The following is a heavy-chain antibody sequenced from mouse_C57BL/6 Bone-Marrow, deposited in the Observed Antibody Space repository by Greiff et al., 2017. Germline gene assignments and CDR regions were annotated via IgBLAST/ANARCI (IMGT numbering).Heavy chain of an antibody. J-gene: IGHJ1*03. CDR2: IYPRSGNT. D-gene: IGHD1-1*01. Sequence: QVQLQQSGAELARPGASVKLSCKASGYTFTSYGISWVKQRTGQGLEWIGEIYPRSGNTYYNEKFKGKATLTADKSSSTAYMELRSLTSEDSAVYFCARPITTVPLYWYFDVWGTGTTVTVSS. V-gene: IGHV1-81*01. CDR3: ARPITTVPLYWYFDV. CDR1: GYTFTSYG.